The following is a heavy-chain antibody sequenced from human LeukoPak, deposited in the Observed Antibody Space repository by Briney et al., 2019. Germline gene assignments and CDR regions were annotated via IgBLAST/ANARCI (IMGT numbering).Heavy chain of an antibody. D-gene: IGHD3-22*01. J-gene: IGHJ3*02. CDR2: IYPRDGST. CDR3: ARGPDSSGYHYFTTRHKHAFDI. V-gene: IGHV1-46*01. CDR1: GYTFTSNY. Sequence: ASVKVSCKASGYTFTSNYIHWVRQAPGQGLEWMGMIYPRDGSTSYAQKFQGRVTVTRDTSTSTVYMELSSLRSEDTAVYYCARGPDSSGYHYFTTRHKHAFDIWGQGTMVTVSS.